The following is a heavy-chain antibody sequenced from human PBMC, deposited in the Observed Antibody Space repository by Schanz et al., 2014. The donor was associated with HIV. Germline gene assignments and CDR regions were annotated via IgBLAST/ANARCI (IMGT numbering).Heavy chain of an antibody. Sequence: QVQLVESGGGVVQPGRSLRLSCAASGFTFNSYGMHWVRQAPGKGLEWVSVISYDGRNKLYADSVKGRFTISRDNSKNTLYLQMNSLGVEDTAVYFCARDGARTSHWGFWGQGTLVTVSS. J-gene: IGHJ4*02. D-gene: IGHD2-2*01. CDR2: ISYDGRNK. CDR3: ARDGARTSHWGF. CDR1: GFTFNSYG. V-gene: IGHV3-30*03.